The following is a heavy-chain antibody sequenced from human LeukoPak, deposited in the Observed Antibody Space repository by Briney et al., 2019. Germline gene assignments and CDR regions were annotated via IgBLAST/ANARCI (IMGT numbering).Heavy chain of an antibody. Sequence: GGSLRLSCAASGFTFNNYNMNWVRQAPGKGLEWVSSISSSSTYIYYADSVKGRFTISRDNSKNTLYLQMNSLRAEDTAVYYCARIVSSSGLFDYWGQGTLVTVSS. CDR3: ARIVSSSGLFDY. V-gene: IGHV3-21*01. J-gene: IGHJ4*02. D-gene: IGHD6-19*01. CDR1: GFTFNNYN. CDR2: ISSSSTYI.